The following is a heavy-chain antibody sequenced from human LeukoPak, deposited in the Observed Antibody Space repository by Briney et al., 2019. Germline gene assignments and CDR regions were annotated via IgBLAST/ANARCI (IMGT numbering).Heavy chain of an antibody. V-gene: IGHV4-4*02. Sequence: SGTLSLTCAVSGDSLRSTNWWSWVRQPPGKGLEWIGEIYHSGTTNYNPSLKSRVTISMDTSKNQFSLNLRSVTAADTAVYYCANKVYCSTTSCYHAGFWGQGTLVTVSS. CDR1: GDSLRSTNW. J-gene: IGHJ4*02. CDR3: ANKVYCSTTSCYHAGF. D-gene: IGHD2-2*01. CDR2: IYHSGTT.